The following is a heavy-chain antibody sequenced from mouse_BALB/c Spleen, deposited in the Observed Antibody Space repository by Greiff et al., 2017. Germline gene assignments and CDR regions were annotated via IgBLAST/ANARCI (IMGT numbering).Heavy chain of an antibody. D-gene: IGHD4-1*01. CDR2: IRLKSNNYAT. V-gene: IGHV6-6*02. J-gene: IGHJ2*01. CDR3: TRGTGSYYFDY. Sequence: VQLQQSGGGLVQPGGSMKLSCVASGFTFSNYWMNWVRQSPEKGLEWVAEIRLKSNNYATHYAESVKGRFTISRDDSKSSVYLQMNNLRAEDTGIYYCTRGTGSYYFDYWGQGTTLTVSS. CDR1: GFTFSNYW.